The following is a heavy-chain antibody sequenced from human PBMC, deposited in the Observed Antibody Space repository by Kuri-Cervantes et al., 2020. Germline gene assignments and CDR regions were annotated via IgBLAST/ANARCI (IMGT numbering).Heavy chain of an antibody. J-gene: IGHJ6*03. CDR3: GRAPVTMVRGEDYYHYLEV. CDR1: GFSLNTYA. Sequence: GGSLKISCAASGFSLNTYAMHWVRQAPGKGLEWVAVISYDGRNKYNSDSVKGRFTISRDKSKNTLSLRMNSLRPDDTAVYYWGRAPVTMVRGEDYYHYLEVWGKGITVTVSS. CDR2: ISYDGRNK. V-gene: IGHV3-30*04. D-gene: IGHD3-10*01.